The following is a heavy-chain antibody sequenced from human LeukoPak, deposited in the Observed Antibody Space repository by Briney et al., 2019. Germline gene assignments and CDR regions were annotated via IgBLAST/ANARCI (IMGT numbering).Heavy chain of an antibody. CDR2: ISYDGSNK. CDR1: GFTFSSYS. J-gene: IGHJ3*02. Sequence: GGSLRLSCAASGFTFSSYSMNWVRQAPGKGLEWVAVISYDGSNKYYADSVRGRFTISRDNSKNTLYLQMNSLRAEDTAVYYCASYVLGDTFDIWGQGTMVTVSS. V-gene: IGHV3-30*03. D-gene: IGHD3-3*02. CDR3: ASYVLGDTFDI.